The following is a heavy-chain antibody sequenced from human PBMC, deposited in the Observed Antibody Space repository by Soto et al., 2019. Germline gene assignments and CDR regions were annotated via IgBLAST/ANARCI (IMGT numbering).Heavy chain of an antibody. CDR1: GYSFTSYW. CDR2: IYPGDSDT. CDR3: ARLLYYYDSSGYYYRHFDY. J-gene: IGHJ4*02. V-gene: IGHV5-51*01. D-gene: IGHD3-22*01. Sequence: PGESLKISCKGSGYSFTSYWIGWVRQMPGKGLEWMGIIYPGDSDTRYSPSFQGQVTISADKSISTAYLQWSSLKASDTAMYYCARLLYYYDSSGYYYRHFDYWGQGTLVTVSS.